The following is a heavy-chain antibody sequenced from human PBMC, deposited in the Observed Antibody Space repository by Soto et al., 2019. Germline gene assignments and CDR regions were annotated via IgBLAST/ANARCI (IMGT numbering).Heavy chain of an antibody. Sequence: PSETLSLTCAVYGGSFSGYYWSWIRQPPGKGLEWIGEINHRGSTNHNPSLKSRVTISVDTSKNQFSLKLSSVTAADTAVYYCARGSILQSSNWFDPWGQGTLVTVSS. D-gene: IGHD4-4*01. J-gene: IGHJ5*02. CDR3: ARGSILQSSNWFDP. CDR1: GGSFSGYY. CDR2: INHRGST. V-gene: IGHV4-34*01.